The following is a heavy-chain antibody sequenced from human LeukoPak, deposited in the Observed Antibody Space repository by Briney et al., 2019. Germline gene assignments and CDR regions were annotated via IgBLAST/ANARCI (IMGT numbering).Heavy chain of an antibody. D-gene: IGHD1-26*01. V-gene: IGHV1-46*01. CDR2: INPSGGST. J-gene: IGHJ3*02. Sequence: ASVKVSCKASGYTFTSYYMHWVRQAPGQGLEWMGIINPSGGSTSYAQKFQGRVTMTRDMSTSTVYMELSSLRSEDTAVYYRARRSGSYYDAFDIWGQGTMVTVSS. CDR1: GYTFTSYY. CDR3: ARRSGSYYDAFDI.